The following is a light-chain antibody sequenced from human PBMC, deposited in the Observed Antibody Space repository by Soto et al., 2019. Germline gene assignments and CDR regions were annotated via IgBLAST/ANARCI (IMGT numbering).Light chain of an antibody. Sequence: QSALTQPPSASGSPGQSVTISCTGTSSDIGGYNSVSWYQQHPGKAPRLMIYEVNKRPSGVPDRFSGSKYGYTASLNVSGLPTEDEAFYYCSSSAGIYHYLVFGGGTK. V-gene: IGLV2-8*01. CDR1: SSDIGGYNS. CDR3: SSSAGIYHYLV. CDR2: EVN. J-gene: IGLJ3*02.